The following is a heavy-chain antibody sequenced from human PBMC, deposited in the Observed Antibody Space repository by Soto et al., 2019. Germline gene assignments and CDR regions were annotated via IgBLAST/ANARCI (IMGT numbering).Heavy chain of an antibody. CDR1: GYTFTSYY. CDR2: INPNGGST. Sequence: ASVKVSCKAPGYTFTSYYMHWVRRAPGQGLEWMGIINPNGGSTSYARKFQGWVTMTRDTSISTAYMELSRLRSDDTAVYYCARAPYSSSSFENYYYYYMDVWGKGTTVTVSS. J-gene: IGHJ6*03. D-gene: IGHD6-6*01. CDR3: ARAPYSSSSFENYYYYYMDV. V-gene: IGHV1-46*01.